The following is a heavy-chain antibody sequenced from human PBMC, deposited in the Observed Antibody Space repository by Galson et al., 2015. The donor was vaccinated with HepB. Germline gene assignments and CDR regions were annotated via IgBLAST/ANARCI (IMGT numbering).Heavy chain of an antibody. Sequence: QSGAEVKKPEASVNVSCKTSGYTSTSYGISWVRQAPGQGLEWMGWINTYYGKTQYIESLQDRVTMTADSSTSTAYMELRSLRSDDTAVYYCAREARSYYYYCAIDVWGQGTTVTVSS. J-gene: IGHJ6*02. CDR3: AREARSYYYYCAIDV. V-gene: IGHV1-18*04. CDR2: INTYYGKT. CDR1: GYTSTSYG.